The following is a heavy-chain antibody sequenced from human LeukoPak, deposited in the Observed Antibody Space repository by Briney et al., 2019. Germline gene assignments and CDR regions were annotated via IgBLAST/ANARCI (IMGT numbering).Heavy chain of an antibody. CDR2: IIPIFGTA. CDR1: GGTFSSYA. Sequence: SVTVSCTASGGTFSSYAISWVRQAPGQGLEWMGGIIPIFGTANYAQKFQGRVTITADESTSTAYMELSRLRSDDTAVYYCARTTYYYDSRGDGYYYYGMDVWGQGTTVTVSS. J-gene: IGHJ6*02. V-gene: IGHV1-69*13. CDR3: ARTTYYYDSRGDGYYYYGMDV. D-gene: IGHD3-22*01.